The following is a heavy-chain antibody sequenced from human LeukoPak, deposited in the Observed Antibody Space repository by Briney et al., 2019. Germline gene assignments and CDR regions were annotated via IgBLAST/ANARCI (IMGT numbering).Heavy chain of an antibody. Sequence: PSETLSLTCAVYGGSFSGYYWSWIRQPPGKGLEWIGEINHSGSTNYNPSLKSRVTISVDTSKNQFSLKLSSVTAADTAVYYCARAFGYYYPDAFDIWGQGTMVTVSS. J-gene: IGHJ3*02. D-gene: IGHD3-22*01. CDR3: ARAFGYYYPDAFDI. CDR2: INHSGST. CDR1: GGSFSGYY. V-gene: IGHV4-34*01.